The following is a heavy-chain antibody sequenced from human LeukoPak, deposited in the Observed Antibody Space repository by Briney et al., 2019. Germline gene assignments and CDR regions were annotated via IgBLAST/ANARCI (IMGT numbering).Heavy chain of an antibody. CDR2: ISGSGAGT. D-gene: IGHD3-9*01. CDR1: GFTFSSYA. V-gene: IGHV3-23*01. J-gene: IGHJ6*02. CDR3: AKEDYDILTGYYWGGGVGMDV. Sequence: GGSLRLSCAASGFTFSSYAMSWVSQAPGKGLEWVSAISGSGAGTYYADSVKGRFTISRDNSKNTLYLQMNSLRAEDTAVYYCAKEDYDILTGYYWGGGVGMDVWGQGTTVTVSS.